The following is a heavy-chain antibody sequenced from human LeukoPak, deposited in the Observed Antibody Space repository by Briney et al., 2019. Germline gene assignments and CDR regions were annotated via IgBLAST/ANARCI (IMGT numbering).Heavy chain of an antibody. CDR1: GYTFTSYG. Sequence: ASVKVSCKASGYTFTSYGISWVRQAPGQGLEWMGWISAYNGNTNYAQKLQGRVTMTTDTSTSTAYMELRSLRSDDTAVYYCGRDSNVLLWFGELRDFDYWGQGTLVTVSS. CDR3: GRDSNVLLWFGELRDFDY. J-gene: IGHJ4*02. D-gene: IGHD3-10*01. CDR2: ISAYNGNT. V-gene: IGHV1-18*01.